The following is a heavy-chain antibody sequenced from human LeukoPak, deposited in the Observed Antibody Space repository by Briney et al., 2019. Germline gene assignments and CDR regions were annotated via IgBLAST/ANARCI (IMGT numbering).Heavy chain of an antibody. J-gene: IGHJ1*01. CDR3: ARGYISSGSENRAEYFQH. D-gene: IGHD3-22*01. CDR1: GGTFSSYA. V-gene: IGHV1-69*13. CDR2: IIPIFGTA. Sequence: SVKVSCKASGGTFSSYAISWVRQAPGQGLEWMGGIIPIFGTADYAQKFQGRVTITADESTSTAYMELSSLRSEDTAVYYCARGYISSGSENRAEYFQHWGQGTLVTVSS.